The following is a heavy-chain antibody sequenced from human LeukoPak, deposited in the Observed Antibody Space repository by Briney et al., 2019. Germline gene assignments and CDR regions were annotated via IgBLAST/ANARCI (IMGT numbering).Heavy chain of an antibody. J-gene: IGHJ4*02. CDR2: IYYSGST. V-gene: IGHV4-59*01. CDR1: GGSISSYY. D-gene: IGHD3-10*01. Sequence: SETLSLTCTVSGGSISSYYWSWIRQPPGKGLEWIGYIYYSGSTNYNPSLKSRVTISVDTSKNQFSLKLSSVTAADTAVYYCAKDRNYYHRGGQGTLVTVSS. CDR3: AKDRNYYHR.